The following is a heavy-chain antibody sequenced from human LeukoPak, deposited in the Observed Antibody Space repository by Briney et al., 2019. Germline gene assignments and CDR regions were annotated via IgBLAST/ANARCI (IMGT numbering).Heavy chain of an antibody. D-gene: IGHD6-19*01. J-gene: IGHJ3*02. CDR2: FDPEDGET. Sequence: ASVKVSCKVSGYTLTXXSMHWVRQAPGXXXXWMGGFDPEDGETIYAQKFQGRVTMTEDTSTDTAYMELSSLRSEDTAVYYCATGSGAIGAFDIWGQGTMVTVSS. V-gene: IGHV1-24*01. CDR1: GYTLTXXS. CDR3: ATGSGAIGAFDI.